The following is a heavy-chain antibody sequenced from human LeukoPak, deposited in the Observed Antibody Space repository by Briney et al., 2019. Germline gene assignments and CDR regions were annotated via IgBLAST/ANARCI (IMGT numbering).Heavy chain of an antibody. Sequence: SETLSLTCAVYGGSFSGYYWSWIRQPPGKGLEWIGEINHSGSTYYNPSLKSRVTISVDTSKNQFSLKLSSVTAADTAVYYCARVHCSSTSCFFFDYWGQGTLVTVSS. CDR1: GGSFSGYY. D-gene: IGHD2-2*01. CDR2: INHSGST. V-gene: IGHV4-34*01. J-gene: IGHJ4*02. CDR3: ARVHCSSTSCFFFDY.